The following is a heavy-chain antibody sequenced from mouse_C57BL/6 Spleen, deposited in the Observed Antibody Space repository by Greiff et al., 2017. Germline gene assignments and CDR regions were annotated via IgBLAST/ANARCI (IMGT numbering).Heavy chain of an antibody. CDR2: IYPGDGDT. CDR1: GYAFSSSW. J-gene: IGHJ1*03. V-gene: IGHV1-82*01. D-gene: IGHD2-10*01. Sequence: QVHVKQSGPELVKPGASVKISCKASGYAFSSSWMNWVKQRPGKGLEWIGRIYPGDGDTNYNGKFKGKATLTADKSSSTAYMQLSSLTSEDSAVYFCAPAYYPDWYFDVWGTGTTVTVSS. CDR3: APAYYPDWYFDV.